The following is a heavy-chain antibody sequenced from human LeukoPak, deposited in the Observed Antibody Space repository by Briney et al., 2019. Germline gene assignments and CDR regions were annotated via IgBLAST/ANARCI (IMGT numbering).Heavy chain of an antibody. CDR2: ISWNSGSI. J-gene: IGHJ4*02. D-gene: IGHD3-22*01. Sequence: PGRSLRLSCAASGVTIDDYAMHWVRQPPGKGLEWVSGISWNSGSIGYADSVKGRFTISRDNSKNSLYLQMTSLRAEDTAFYYCAKDWSYDSSGADYWGQGTLVTVSS. CDR1: GVTIDDYA. V-gene: IGHV3-9*01. CDR3: AKDWSYDSSGADY.